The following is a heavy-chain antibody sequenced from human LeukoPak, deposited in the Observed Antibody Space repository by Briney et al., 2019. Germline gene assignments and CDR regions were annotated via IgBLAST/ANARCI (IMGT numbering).Heavy chain of an antibody. D-gene: IGHD6-19*01. J-gene: IGHJ4*02. CDR1: GFTFSSYD. Sequence: GGSLRLSCAASGFTFSSYDMHWVRQATGKGLEWVSAIGTAGDTYYPGSVKGRFTISRENAKNSLYLQMNSLRAGDTAVYYCARESRYSSGWCEVSYFDYWGQGTLVTVSS. CDR3: ARESRYSSGWCEVSYFDY. CDR2: IGTAGDT. V-gene: IGHV3-13*01.